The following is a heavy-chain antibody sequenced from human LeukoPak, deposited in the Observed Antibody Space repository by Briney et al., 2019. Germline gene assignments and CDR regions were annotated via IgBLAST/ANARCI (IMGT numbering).Heavy chain of an antibody. D-gene: IGHD6-19*01. CDR2: IIPIFGTA. CDR1: GGTFSSYA. V-gene: IGHV1-69*05. Sequence: SVKVSCKASGGTFSSYAISWVRQAPGQGLEWMGGIIPIFGTANYAQKFQGRVTITTDESTSTAYMELSSLRSEDTAVYYCAREPAVAGTDDAFDIWGQGTMVTVSS. J-gene: IGHJ3*02. CDR3: AREPAVAGTDDAFDI.